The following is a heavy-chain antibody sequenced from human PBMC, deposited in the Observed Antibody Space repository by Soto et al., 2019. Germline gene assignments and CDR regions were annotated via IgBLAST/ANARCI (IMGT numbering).Heavy chain of an antibody. J-gene: IGHJ3*02. CDR2: IYYSGST. Sequence: SETLSLTCTVSGGSISSGCYYWSWIRQHPGKGLEWIGYIYYSGSTYYNPSLKSRVTISVDTSKNQFSLKLSSVTAADTAVYYCAREGDSSSWYFFGAFDIWGQGTMVTVSS. V-gene: IGHV4-31*03. D-gene: IGHD6-13*01. CDR1: GGSISSGCYY. CDR3: AREGDSSSWYFFGAFDI.